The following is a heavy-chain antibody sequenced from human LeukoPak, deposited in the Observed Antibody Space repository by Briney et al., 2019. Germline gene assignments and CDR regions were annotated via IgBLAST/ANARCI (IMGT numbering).Heavy chain of an antibody. V-gene: IGHV3-23*01. D-gene: IGHD1-26*01. CDR1: GFTFSSYA. CDR2: ISGSGGRI. J-gene: IGHJ4*02. CDR3: AKDSGSYPQASDY. Sequence: GGSLRLSCAASGFTFSSYAMSWVRQAPGKGLEWVSSISGSGGRIYYADSVKGRFIISRDNSKNTLYLQMNSLRAEDTAVYYCAKDSGSYPQASDYWGQGTLVTVSS.